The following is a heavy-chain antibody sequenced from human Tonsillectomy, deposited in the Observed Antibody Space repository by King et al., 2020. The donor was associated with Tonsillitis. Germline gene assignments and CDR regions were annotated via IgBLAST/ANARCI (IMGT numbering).Heavy chain of an antibody. CDR1: GFTFITYA. J-gene: IGHJ4*02. D-gene: IGHD3-10*01. CDR3: AKDRASYGSGSYSP. V-gene: IGHV3-23*04. Sequence: VQLVESGGGLVQPGGSLRLSFAASGFTFITYAVTWVRQAPGKGLVWVSAISNSDGSTYSADSVKGPFYIYRDTSKNTLYLQMNSLRAEDTAVYYCAKDRASYGSGSYSPWGQGTLVTVSS. CDR2: ISNSDGST.